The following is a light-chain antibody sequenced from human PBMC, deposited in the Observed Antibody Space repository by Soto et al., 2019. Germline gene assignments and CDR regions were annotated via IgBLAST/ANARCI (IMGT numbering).Light chain of an antibody. CDR2: GAS. V-gene: IGKV3-20*01. Sequence: EIVLTQSPGTLSLSPGERATLSCRASQSVSSSYLTWYQQKPGQAPRLLIYGASSRATGIPDRFSGSGSGTDFPLTISRLEPEDLAVFYCQHYGSSQSFGKGTKVEIK. CDR1: QSVSSSY. J-gene: IGKJ1*01. CDR3: QHYGSSQS.